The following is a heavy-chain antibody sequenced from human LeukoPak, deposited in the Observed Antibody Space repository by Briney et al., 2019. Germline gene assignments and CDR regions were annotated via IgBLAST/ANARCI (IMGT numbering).Heavy chain of an antibody. V-gene: IGHV3-23*01. D-gene: IGHD2-15*01. Sequence: GGSLRLSCAASGFTFSSYAMSWVRQVPGKGLEWVSAISGSGGSTYYADSVKGRFTISRDNSKNTLYLQMNSLRAEDTAVYYCARCSGGSCWYFDYWGQGTLVTVSS. CDR3: ARCSGGSCWYFDY. CDR1: GFTFSSYA. J-gene: IGHJ4*02. CDR2: ISGSGGST.